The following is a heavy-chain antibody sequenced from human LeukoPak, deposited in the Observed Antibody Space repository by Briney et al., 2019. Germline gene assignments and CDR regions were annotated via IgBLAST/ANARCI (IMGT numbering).Heavy chain of an antibody. J-gene: IGHJ6*02. V-gene: IGHV4-59*08. CDR1: GGSISSYY. D-gene: IGHD4-23*01. Sequence: SETLSLTCTVSGGSISSYYWSWIRQPPGKGLEWIGYIYYSGSTNYNPSLKSRVTISVDTSKNQFSLKLSFVTAADTAAYYCARLEAVGYGGNSKYYYYGMDVWGQGTTVTVSS. CDR3: ARLEAVGYGGNSKYYYYGMDV. CDR2: IYYSGST.